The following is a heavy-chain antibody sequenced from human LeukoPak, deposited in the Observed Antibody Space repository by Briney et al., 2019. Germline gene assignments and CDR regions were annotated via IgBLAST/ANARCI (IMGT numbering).Heavy chain of an antibody. CDR2: IRSKAYGGTT. D-gene: IGHD6-13*01. J-gene: IGHJ4*02. CDR1: GFTFGDYA. Sequence: GGSLRLSCTASGFTFGDYAMSWFRQAPGKGLEWVGFIRSKAYGGTTEYAASVKGRFTISRDDSKSIAYLQMNSLKTEDTAVYYCTRDRREIYQQPVYYFDYWGQGTLVTVSS. V-gene: IGHV3-49*03. CDR3: TRDRREIYQQPVYYFDY.